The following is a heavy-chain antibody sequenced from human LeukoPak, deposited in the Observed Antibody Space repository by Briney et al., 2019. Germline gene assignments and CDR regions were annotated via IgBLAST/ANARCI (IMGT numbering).Heavy chain of an antibody. CDR2: ISWNSGSI. D-gene: IGHD2-8*01. J-gene: IGHJ4*02. Sequence: PGRSLRLSCAASGFTFDDYAMHWVRQAPGKGLEWVSGISWNSGSIGYADSVKGRFTISRDNAKNSLYLQMNSLRAEDTALYYCAKGRYCTNGVCYMVLDYWGQGTLVTVSS. CDR1: GFTFDDYA. V-gene: IGHV3-9*01. CDR3: AKGRYCTNGVCYMVLDY.